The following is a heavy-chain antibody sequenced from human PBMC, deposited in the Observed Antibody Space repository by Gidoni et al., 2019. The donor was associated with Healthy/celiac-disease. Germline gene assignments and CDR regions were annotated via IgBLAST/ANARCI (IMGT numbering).Heavy chain of an antibody. CDR3: AREIYDYVWGTYRPRANFDY. Sequence: QLQLQESGPGLVKPSETLSLTCTVSGGSISRDSYYWGWIRQPPGKGLAWVGSIFYSGSTYYNPSLKSRVTISVDTSKNQFSLKLRSVTAADTAVYYCAREIYDYVWGTYRPRANFDYWGQGTLVTVSS. D-gene: IGHD3-16*02. CDR1: GGSISRDSYY. V-gene: IGHV4-39*02. CDR2: IFYSGST. J-gene: IGHJ4*02.